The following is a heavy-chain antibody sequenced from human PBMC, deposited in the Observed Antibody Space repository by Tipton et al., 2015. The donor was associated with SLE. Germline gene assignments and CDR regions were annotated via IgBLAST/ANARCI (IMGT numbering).Heavy chain of an antibody. Sequence: QLVQSGAEVKRPGESLRISCKGSGYSFTNYWIAWVRQMPGKGLEWMGTIDPRDSYTNNSPSFQGHVTISADKSISTAYLQWSSLKASDTAMYYCARHLDYEVVDYWGQGTLVTVSS. D-gene: IGHD4-17*01. J-gene: IGHJ4*02. CDR2: IDPRDSYT. CDR3: ARHLDYEVVDY. CDR1: GYSFTNYW. V-gene: IGHV5-10-1*01.